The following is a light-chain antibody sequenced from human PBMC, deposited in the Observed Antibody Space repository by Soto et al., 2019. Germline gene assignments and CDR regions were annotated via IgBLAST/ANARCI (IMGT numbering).Light chain of an antibody. J-gene: IGKJ5*01. CDR2: AAS. CDR3: QQLNSYPSIT. Sequence: DIQMTQSPSSLPASVGDRVTITCRASQSISSYLNWYQQKPGKAPKLLVYAASSLQSGVPSRFSGSGSGTDFTLTISSLQPEDFATYYCQQLNSYPSITFGQGTRLEIK. V-gene: IGKV1-39*01. CDR1: QSISSY.